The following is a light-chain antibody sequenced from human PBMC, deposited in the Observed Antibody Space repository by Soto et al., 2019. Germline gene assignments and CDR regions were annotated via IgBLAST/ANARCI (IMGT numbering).Light chain of an antibody. Sequence: EIVLTQSPATLSLSPGERATLSCRASQNVSTYLAWYQQKPGQAPRLLIYDASNRATGIPARFSGSVSGTDFPLTISSLEHEDFALYYCQQRTNWLTFGPGTKVDIK. V-gene: IGKV3-11*01. J-gene: IGKJ3*01. CDR1: QNVSTY. CDR2: DAS. CDR3: QQRTNWLT.